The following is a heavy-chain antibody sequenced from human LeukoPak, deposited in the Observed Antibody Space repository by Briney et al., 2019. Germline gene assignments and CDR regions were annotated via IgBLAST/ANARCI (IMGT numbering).Heavy chain of an antibody. Sequence: ASVKVSCKASGYTFTSYDINWVRQATGQGLEWMGWMNPNSGNTGYAQKFQGRVTMTRNTSISTAYMELSSLRSKDTAVYYCARSYYDFWSGVTPVGYWGQGTLVTVSS. CDR3: ARSYYDFWSGVTPVGY. CDR2: MNPNSGNT. D-gene: IGHD3-3*01. CDR1: GYTFTSYD. J-gene: IGHJ4*02. V-gene: IGHV1-8*01.